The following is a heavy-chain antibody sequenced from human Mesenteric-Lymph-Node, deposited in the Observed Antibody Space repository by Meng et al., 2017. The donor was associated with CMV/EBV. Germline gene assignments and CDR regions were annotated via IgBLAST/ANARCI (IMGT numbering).Heavy chain of an antibody. CDR3: ARMEPGGNWFDP. V-gene: IGHV2-70D*14. Sequence: SGPTLVKPPQTLTLTCTFSGFSLSTSGMRVSWIRQPPGKALEWLARIDWDDDKFYSTSLKTRLTISKDTSKNQVVLTMTNMDPVDTATYYCARMEPGGNWFDPWGQGTLVTVSS. J-gene: IGHJ5*02. CDR1: GFSLSTSGMR. D-gene: IGHD1-14*01. CDR2: IDWDDDK.